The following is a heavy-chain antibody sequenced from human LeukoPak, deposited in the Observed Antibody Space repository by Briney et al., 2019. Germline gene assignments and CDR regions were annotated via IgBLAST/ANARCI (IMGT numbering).Heavy chain of an antibody. CDR2: INGDGSST. CDR3: ARRTVAGREFDY. J-gene: IGHJ4*02. D-gene: IGHD6-19*01. Sequence: GGSLRLSCAASGFTLSNYWMHWVRQAPGKGLVWVSRINGDGSSTNYADSVKGRFTISRDNTKNTLYLQMNSLRAEDTAVYYCARRTVAGREFDYWGQGTLVTVSS. CDR1: GFTLSNYW. V-gene: IGHV3-74*01.